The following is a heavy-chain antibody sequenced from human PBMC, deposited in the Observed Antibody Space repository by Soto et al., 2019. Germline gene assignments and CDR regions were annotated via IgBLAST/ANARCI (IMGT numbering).Heavy chain of an antibody. Sequence: ETLSLTCTVSGGSISSSSYYWGWIRQPPGKGLEWIGSIYYSGSTYYNPSLKSRVTISVDTSKNQFSLKLSSVTAADTAVYYCARLIVGATDNWSDPWGQGTLVTVSS. J-gene: IGHJ5*02. CDR1: GGSISSSSYY. V-gene: IGHV4-39*01. D-gene: IGHD1-26*01. CDR2: IYYSGST. CDR3: ARLIVGATDNWSDP.